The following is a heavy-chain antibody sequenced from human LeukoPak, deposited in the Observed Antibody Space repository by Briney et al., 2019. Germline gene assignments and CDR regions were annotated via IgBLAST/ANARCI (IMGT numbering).Heavy chain of an antibody. D-gene: IGHD1-1*01. CDR1: GGTFSSYA. CDR3: AREAGTSYYYYYGMDV. Sequence: GASVEVSCKASGGTFSSYAISWVRQAPGQGLEWMGRIIPILGIANYAQKFQGRVTITADKSTSTAYMELSSLRSEDTAVYYCAREAGTSYYYYYGMDVWGQGTTVTVSS. CDR2: IIPILGIA. V-gene: IGHV1-69*04. J-gene: IGHJ6*02.